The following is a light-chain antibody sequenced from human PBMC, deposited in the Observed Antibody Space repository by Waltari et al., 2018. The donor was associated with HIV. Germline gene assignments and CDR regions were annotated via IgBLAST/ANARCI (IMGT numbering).Light chain of an antibody. CDR2: WAS. CDR3: QQYYTTPYT. CDR1: QSVLYSSNNKNY. J-gene: IGKJ2*01. Sequence: DIVMTQSPDSLAVSLGERAPIHCKSSQSVLYSSNNKNYLAWYQQKPGQPPKLLISWASTRESGVPDRFSGSGSGTDFTLTISSLQAEDVAVYYCQQYYTTPYTFGQGTKLEIK. V-gene: IGKV4-1*01.